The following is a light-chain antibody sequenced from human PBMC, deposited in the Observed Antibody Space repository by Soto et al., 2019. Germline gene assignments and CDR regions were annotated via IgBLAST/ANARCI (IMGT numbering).Light chain of an antibody. CDR3: SSYTSSSTLDWV. CDR1: SSDVGGYNY. CDR2: EVS. V-gene: IGLV2-14*01. J-gene: IGLJ3*02. Sequence: QSALTQPASVSGSPGQSITISCTGTSSDVGGYNYASWYQQHPGKAPNPMIYEVSNRPSGVSTRFSGSKSGNTASLTISGLQAEDEADYYCSSYTSSSTLDWVFGGGTKLTVL.